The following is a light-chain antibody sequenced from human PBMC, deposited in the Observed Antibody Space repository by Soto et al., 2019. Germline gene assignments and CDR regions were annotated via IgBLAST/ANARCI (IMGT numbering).Light chain of an antibody. J-gene: IGKJ1*01. CDR3: QHFNSFPWT. CDR1: QSISYW. Sequence: DIQMTQSPSTLSASIGDRVTITCRASQSISYWLAWYQQKPGQAPKLLIYKASSLESGVPSRFSGSGYGTEFTLTISGLQADDIATYYCQHFNSFPWTFGQGTKVETK. V-gene: IGKV1-5*03. CDR2: KAS.